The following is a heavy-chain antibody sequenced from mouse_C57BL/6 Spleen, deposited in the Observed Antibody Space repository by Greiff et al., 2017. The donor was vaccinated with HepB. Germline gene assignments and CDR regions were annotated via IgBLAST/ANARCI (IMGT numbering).Heavy chain of an antibody. D-gene: IGHD3-2*02. CDR3: ARFSSGYDY. CDR2: IDPSDSYT. V-gene: IGHV1-69*01. CDR1: GYTFTSYW. Sequence: QVQLQQPGAELVMPGASVKLSCKASGYTFTSYWMHWVKQRPGQSLEWIGEIDPSDSYTNYNQKFKGKSTLTVDKSSSTAYMQLSSLTSEDSAVYYCARFSSGYDYWGQGTTLTVSS. J-gene: IGHJ2*01.